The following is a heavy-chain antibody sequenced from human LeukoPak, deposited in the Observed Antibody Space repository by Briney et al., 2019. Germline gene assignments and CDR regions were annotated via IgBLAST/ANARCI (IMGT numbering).Heavy chain of an antibody. V-gene: IGHV4-39*07. J-gene: IGHJ5*02. Sequence: SSETLSLTCTVSGGSISSSSYYWGWIRQPPGKGLEWIGSMYESGSTYYNPSLKSRVTVSLDTSKNQFSLRLSSVTAADTAVYYCARAETHSSGYAWGQGTLVTVSS. D-gene: IGHD3-22*01. CDR3: ARAETHSSGYA. CDR1: GGSISSSSYY. CDR2: MYESGST.